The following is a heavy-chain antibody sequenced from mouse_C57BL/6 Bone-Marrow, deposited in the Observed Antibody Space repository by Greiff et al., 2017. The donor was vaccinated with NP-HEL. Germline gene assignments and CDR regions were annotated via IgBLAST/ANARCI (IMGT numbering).Heavy chain of an antibody. V-gene: IGHV2-2*01. Sequence: VQLQQSGPGLVQPSQSLSITCTVSGLSLTSYGVHWVRQSPGKGLEWLGVIWSGGSTDYNAAFISRLSISKDNSKSQVFFKMNSLQADDTAIYYCARIITTVVATREWYFDVWGTGTTVTVSS. CDR3: ARIITTVVATREWYFDV. J-gene: IGHJ1*03. CDR2: IWSGGST. CDR1: GLSLTSYG. D-gene: IGHD1-1*01.